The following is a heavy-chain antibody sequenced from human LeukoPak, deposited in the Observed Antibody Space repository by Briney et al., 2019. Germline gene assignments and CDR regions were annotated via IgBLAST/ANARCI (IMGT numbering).Heavy chain of an antibody. J-gene: IGHJ4*02. D-gene: IGHD3-22*01. CDR1: GGSISSYY. CDR3: ARHTARQYYYDSSGSLDY. Sequence: PSETLSLTCTVSGGSISSYYWSWIRQPPGKGLEWIGYIYYSGSTNYNPSLKSRVTISVDTSKNQFSLKLSSVTAADTAVYCCARHTARQYYYDSSGSLDYWGQGTLVTVSS. V-gene: IGHV4-59*08. CDR2: IYYSGST.